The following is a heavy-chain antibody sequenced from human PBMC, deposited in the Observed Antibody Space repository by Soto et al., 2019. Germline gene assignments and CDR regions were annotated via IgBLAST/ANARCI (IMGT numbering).Heavy chain of an antibody. J-gene: IGHJ5*02. V-gene: IGHV3-48*01. Sequence: EVQLVESGGGLVQPGGSLRLSCAASGFTFSSYSMNWVRQAPGKGLEWVSYISSSSSTIYYADSVKGRFTISRDNAKNSLYLQMNRLRAEDTAVYYCARGATYGKFDPWGQGTLVTVSS. CDR2: ISSSSSTI. CDR3: ARGATYGKFDP. D-gene: IGHD4-17*01. CDR1: GFTFSSYS.